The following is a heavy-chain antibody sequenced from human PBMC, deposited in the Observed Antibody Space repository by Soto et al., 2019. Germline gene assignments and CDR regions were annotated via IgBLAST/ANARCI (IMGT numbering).Heavy chain of an antibody. V-gene: IGHV4-39*07. CDR1: GGSISSSSYY. CDR3: ASGIWFGELFYYGMDV. D-gene: IGHD3-10*01. Sequence: PSETLSLTCTVSGGSISSSSYYWGWIRQPPGKGLEWIGSIYYSGSTNYNPSLKSRVTISVDTSKNQFSLKLSSVTAADTAVYYCASGIWFGELFYYGMDVWGQGTTVTVSS. J-gene: IGHJ6*02. CDR2: IYYSGST.